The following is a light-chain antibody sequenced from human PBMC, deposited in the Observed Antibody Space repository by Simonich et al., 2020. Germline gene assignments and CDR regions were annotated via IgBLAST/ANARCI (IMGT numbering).Light chain of an antibody. CDR2: GAS. V-gene: IGKV3-15*01. CDR1: QSVSSK. J-gene: IGKJ1*01. Sequence: IVMTQSPATLSVSPGERATISCRASQSVSSKLDWYQQQPGQAPRLLIYGASTRATGIPARFSGSGSGTEFTLTISSMQSADFAVYYCQQYNNWPPWTFGQGTKVEIK. CDR3: QQYNNWPPWT.